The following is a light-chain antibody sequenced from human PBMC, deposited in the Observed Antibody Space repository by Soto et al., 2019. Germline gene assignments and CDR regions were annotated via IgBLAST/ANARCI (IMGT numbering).Light chain of an antibody. V-gene: IGKV3-15*01. CDR3: QQYHNWPLT. J-gene: IGKJ4*01. CDR1: QSVSGH. Sequence: IVRTHSPPPLSVCPGERATLPCRASQSVSGHLDWYQQKPGQAPRLLIYDASTRATGIPARFSGSGSGAEFTLTISSLQSEDFAVYYCQQYHNWPLTFGGGTKVDIK. CDR2: DAS.